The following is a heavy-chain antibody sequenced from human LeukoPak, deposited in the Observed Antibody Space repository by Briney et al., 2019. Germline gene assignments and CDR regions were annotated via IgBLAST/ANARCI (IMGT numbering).Heavy chain of an antibody. CDR2: ISAYNGKT. V-gene: IGHV1-18*01. J-gene: IGHJ1*01. Sequence: ASVKVSCKASGYTFTSYGISWVRQAPGQGLEWMGWISAYNGKTNYAQKLQGRVTMTTDTSTSTAYMELRSLRSDDTAVYYCARGLLTFGGVIGGPQALEYFQHWGQGTLVTVSS. CDR1: GYTFTSYG. D-gene: IGHD3-16*02. CDR3: ARGLLTFGGVIGGPQALEYFQH.